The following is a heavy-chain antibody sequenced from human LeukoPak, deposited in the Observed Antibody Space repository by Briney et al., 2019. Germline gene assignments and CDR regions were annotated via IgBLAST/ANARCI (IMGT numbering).Heavy chain of an antibody. Sequence: KPSQTLSLTCTVSGGSISSGGYYWSWIRQHPGKGLEWIGYIYYSGSTYYNPSLKSRVTISVDTSKNQFSLKLSSVTAADTAVYSCGRENGPGGFDYWGQGTLVTVSS. CDR1: GGSISSGGYY. J-gene: IGHJ4*02. CDR3: GRENGPGGFDY. D-gene: IGHD3-10*01. CDR2: IYYSGST. V-gene: IGHV4-31*03.